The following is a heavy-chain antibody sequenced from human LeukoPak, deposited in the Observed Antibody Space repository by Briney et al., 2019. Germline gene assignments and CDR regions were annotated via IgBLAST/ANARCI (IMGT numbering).Heavy chain of an antibody. CDR2: ITPTSSYI. CDR1: GFTFSSFS. CDR3: VRLRRSSATGGYYYYYDY. D-gene: IGHD3-22*01. V-gene: IGHV3-21*01. J-gene: IGHJ4*02. Sequence: GGSLRLSCGASGFTFSSFSMNWVHQAPGKGLEWVSSITPTSSYIYYADSVRGRFTISRDNAKNSLFLQMESLSAEDTAVYYCVRLRRSSATGGYYYYYDYWGQGILVTVSS.